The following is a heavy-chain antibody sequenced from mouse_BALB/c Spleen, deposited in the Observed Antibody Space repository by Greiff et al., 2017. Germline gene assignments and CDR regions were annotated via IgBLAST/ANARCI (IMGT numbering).Heavy chain of an antibody. Sequence: EVKLMESGGGLVQPGGSLRLSCATSGFTFTDYYMSWVRQPPGKALEWLGFISNKANGYTTEYSASVKGRFTISRDNSQSILYLQMNTLGAEDSASYYCARDKNYGYVWYFDVWGAGTTVTVSS. CDR1: GFTFTDYY. V-gene: IGHV7-3*02. CDR2: ISNKANGYTT. J-gene: IGHJ1*01. D-gene: IGHD1-2*01. CDR3: ARDKNYGYVWYFDV.